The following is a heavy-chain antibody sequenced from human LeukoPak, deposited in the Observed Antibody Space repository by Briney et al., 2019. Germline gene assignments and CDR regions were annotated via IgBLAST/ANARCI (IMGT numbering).Heavy chain of an antibody. Sequence: QPGGSLRLSCAASGFTFSSYWMSWVRQAPGKGLEWVANIKQDGSEKYYVDSVKGRFTISRDNAKNSLYLQMNSLRAEDTAVYYCARVGITMIVVVIDAFDIWGQGTMVTVSS. CDR2: IKQDGSEK. V-gene: IGHV3-7*01. CDR1: GFTFSSYW. D-gene: IGHD3-22*01. CDR3: ARVGITMIVVVIDAFDI. J-gene: IGHJ3*02.